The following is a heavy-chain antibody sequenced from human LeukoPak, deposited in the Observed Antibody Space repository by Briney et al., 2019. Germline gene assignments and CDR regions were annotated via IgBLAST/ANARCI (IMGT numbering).Heavy chain of an antibody. V-gene: IGHV3-23*01. Sequence: GGSLRLSCAASGFTFSSYAMSWVRQAPGKGLEWVSAISGSGGSTYYADSVKGRFTISRDNSKNTLYLQMNSLRAEDTAVYYCARDYGGNSGVFAFDIWGQGTMVTVSS. CDR1: GFTFSSYA. CDR2: ISGSGGST. CDR3: ARDYGGNSGVFAFDI. J-gene: IGHJ3*02. D-gene: IGHD4-23*01.